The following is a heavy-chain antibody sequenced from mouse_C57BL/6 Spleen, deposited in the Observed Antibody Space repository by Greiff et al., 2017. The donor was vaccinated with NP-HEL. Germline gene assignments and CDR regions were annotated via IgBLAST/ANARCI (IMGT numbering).Heavy chain of an antibody. D-gene: IGHD1-1*01. CDR2: IYPGDGDT. CDR3: ARERSYYGSSWYFDV. V-gene: IGHV1-82*01. CDR1: GYAFSSSW. J-gene: IGHJ1*03. Sequence: QVQLKQSGPELVKPGASVKISCKASGYAFSSSWMNWVKQRPGKGLEWIGRIYPGDGDTNYNGKFKGKATLTADKSSSTAYMQLSSLTSEDSAVYFCARERSYYGSSWYFDVWGTGATVTVSS.